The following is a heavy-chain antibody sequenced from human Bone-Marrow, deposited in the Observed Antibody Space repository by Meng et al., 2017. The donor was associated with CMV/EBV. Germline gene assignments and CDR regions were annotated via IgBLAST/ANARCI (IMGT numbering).Heavy chain of an antibody. CDR2: IGTAGDT. CDR3: ARGLAVAGTKASLDAFDI. V-gene: IGHV3-13*01. CDR1: GFSFSRYD. Sequence: GGSLRLYCAASGFSFSRYDMHWVRQATGKGLEWVSAIGTAGDTYSPGSVKGRFTISRENAKSSLYLQMNNLRAGDTAVYYCARGLAVAGTKASLDAFDIWGQGTMVTVSS. D-gene: IGHD6-19*01. J-gene: IGHJ3*02.